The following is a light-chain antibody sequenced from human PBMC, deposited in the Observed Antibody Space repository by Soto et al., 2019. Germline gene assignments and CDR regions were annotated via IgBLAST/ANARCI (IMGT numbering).Light chain of an antibody. CDR2: LAS. CDR1: QGISSY. CDR3: QYLNSFPLS. V-gene: IGKV1-9*01. J-gene: IGKJ4*01. Sequence: IQLTQYTSSLSASVGDRVTITCRASQGISSYLAWYQQKPGKAPKLLIYLASTLQSGVPSSFIGSGSGTDFSLTISSLQPEDVATYYCQYLNSFPLSFGGVSKVDVK.